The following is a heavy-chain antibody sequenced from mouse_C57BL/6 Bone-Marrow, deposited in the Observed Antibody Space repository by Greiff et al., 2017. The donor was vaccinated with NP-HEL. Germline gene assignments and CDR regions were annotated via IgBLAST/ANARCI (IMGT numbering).Heavy chain of an antibody. Sequence: QVQLQQPGAELVRPGTSVKLSCKASGYTFTSYWMHWVKQRPGQGLEWIGVIDPSDSYTNYNQKFKGKATLTVDTSSSTAYMQLSSLTSEDSAVYYCARILYYYGSSSYFDYWGQGTTLTVSS. V-gene: IGHV1-59*01. CDR2: IDPSDSYT. J-gene: IGHJ2*01. CDR3: ARILYYYGSSSYFDY. CDR1: GYTFTSYW. D-gene: IGHD1-1*01.